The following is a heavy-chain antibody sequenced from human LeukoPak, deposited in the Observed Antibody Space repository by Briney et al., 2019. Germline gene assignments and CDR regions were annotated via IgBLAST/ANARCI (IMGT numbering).Heavy chain of an antibody. CDR1: GYSISSGYY. J-gene: IGHJ3*02. D-gene: IGHD3-22*01. V-gene: IGHV4-38-2*02. Sequence: PSETLSLTCTVSGYSISSGYYWGWIRQPPGKGLEWIGSIYHSGSTYYNPSLKSRVTISVDTSKNQFSLKLSSVTAADTAVYYCARGGVVVTMIVVVIKGAFDIWGQGTMVTVSS. CDR3: ARGGVVVTMIVVVIKGAFDI. CDR2: IYHSGST.